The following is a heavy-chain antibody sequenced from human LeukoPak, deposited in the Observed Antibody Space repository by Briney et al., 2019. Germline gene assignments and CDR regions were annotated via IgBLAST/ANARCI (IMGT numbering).Heavy chain of an antibody. Sequence: SQTLSLTCTVSGGSISSGGYYWSWIRQHPGKGLEWIGYIYYSGSTYYNPSLKSRVTISVDRSKNQFSLKLSSVTAADTAVYYCARGTYYYGSGTHYYFDHWGQGTLVTVSS. D-gene: IGHD3-10*01. CDR1: GGSISSGGYY. J-gene: IGHJ4*02. CDR3: ARGTYYYGSGTHYYFDH. CDR2: IYYSGST. V-gene: IGHV4-31*03.